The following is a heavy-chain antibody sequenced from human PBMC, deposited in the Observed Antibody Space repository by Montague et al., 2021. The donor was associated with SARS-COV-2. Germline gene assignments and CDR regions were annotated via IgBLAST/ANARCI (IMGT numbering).Heavy chain of an antibody. CDR3: ARRAGVVGDTRFDY. CDR2: IYYSGST. D-gene: IGHD1-26*01. V-gene: IGHV4-39*01. CDR1: GGSVGSSHYY. Sequence: SETLSLTCTVSGGSVGSSHYYWAWIRQPPGKGLEWIGTIYYSGSTYYNPSPRSRVTIYVDASTNQFALRLRSVTATDTAIYYCARRAGVVGDTRFDYWGQGILVTVSS. J-gene: IGHJ4*01.